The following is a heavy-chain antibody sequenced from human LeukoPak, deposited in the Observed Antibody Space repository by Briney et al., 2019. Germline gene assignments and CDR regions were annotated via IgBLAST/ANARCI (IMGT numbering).Heavy chain of an antibody. V-gene: IGHV3-9*01. CDR1: GFTFDDYA. Sequence: GGSLRLSCAASGFTFDDYAMHWVRQAPGKGLEWVSGISWNSGSIGYADSVKGRFTISRDNAKNSLCLQMNSLRAEDTAVYYCARAARPNNWFDPWGQGTLVTVSS. D-gene: IGHD6-6*01. J-gene: IGHJ5*02. CDR3: ARAARPNNWFDP. CDR2: ISWNSGSI.